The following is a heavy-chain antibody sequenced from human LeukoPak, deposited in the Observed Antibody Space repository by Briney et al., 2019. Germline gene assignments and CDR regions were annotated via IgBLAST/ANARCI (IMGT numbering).Heavy chain of an antibody. Sequence: GGSVRLSCAASGFTFSNYAMSWVRQAPGKGLEWVSAISGSGGSTYYADSVKGRFTISRDNSKNTLYLQMNSLRAEDTAVYYCARVDAALDYWGQGTLVTVPS. D-gene: IGHD6-6*01. CDR3: ARVDAALDY. J-gene: IGHJ4*02. CDR2: ISGSGGST. CDR1: GFTFSNYA. V-gene: IGHV3-23*01.